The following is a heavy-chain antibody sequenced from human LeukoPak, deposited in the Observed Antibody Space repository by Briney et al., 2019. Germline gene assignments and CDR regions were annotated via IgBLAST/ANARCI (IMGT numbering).Heavy chain of an antibody. V-gene: IGHV4-39*01. D-gene: IGHD6-13*01. CDR2: IYYSGST. CDR3: ARSRQITGYSSSWYFDDAFDI. J-gene: IGHJ3*02. CDR1: GGSISSSSYY. Sequence: SETLSLTCTVSGGSISSSSYYWGWIRQPPGKGLEWIGSIYYSGSTYYNPSLKSRVTISVDTSKNQFPLKLSSVTAADTAVYYCARSRQITGYSSSWYFDDAFDIWGQGTMVTVSS.